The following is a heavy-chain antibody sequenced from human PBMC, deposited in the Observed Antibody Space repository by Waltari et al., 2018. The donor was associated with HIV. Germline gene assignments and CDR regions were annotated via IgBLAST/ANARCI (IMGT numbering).Heavy chain of an antibody. CDR3: ARRKGDYRTAFDI. J-gene: IGHJ3*02. CDR1: GNNFAGYW. Sequence: EEKLVQSGAEVKEPGESLKISCKSLGNNFAGYWVGWVRQMPGKGLEWMGVIYPGASVAVYSPSFQGRVIMSTDSSISTVYLQWSSLRASDTAMYYCARRKGDYRTAFDIWGQGTMVTASS. CDR2: IYPGASVA. V-gene: IGHV5-51*01. D-gene: IGHD4-17*01.